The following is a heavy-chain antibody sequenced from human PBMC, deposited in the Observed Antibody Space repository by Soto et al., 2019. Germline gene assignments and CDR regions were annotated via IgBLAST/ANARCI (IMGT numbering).Heavy chain of an antibody. Sequence: QVQLQESGPGLVKPSGTLSLTCAVSGDSISSSKWWSWVRQPPGKGLEWIGEIYHSGSTNYNPSLKDPCLIFIDQAKDQFSPKLSSVTDGDPAGYYWAGGEGQQQRDHWGQGNLVTVSS. J-gene: IGHJ4*02. CDR3: AGGEGQQQRDH. CDR2: IYHSGST. V-gene: IGHV4-4*02. D-gene: IGHD6-13*01. CDR1: GDSISSSKW.